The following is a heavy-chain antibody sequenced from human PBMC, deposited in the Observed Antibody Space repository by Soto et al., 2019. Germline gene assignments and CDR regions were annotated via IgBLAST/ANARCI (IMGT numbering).Heavy chain of an antibody. J-gene: IGHJ6*02. V-gene: IGHV1-69*01. CDR3: ARGGTGVYNYDDIDF. CDR2: IIPIFGTT. D-gene: IGHD3-10*01. Sequence: QVQLVQSGAEVKKPGSSVKVSCKASGGTFSSYAISWVRQAPGQGLEWMGGIIPIFGTTNYAQKFQGRVTINAAASTSTAYTRLSSLTSEAKAWHCCARGGTGVYNYDDIDFWGQGTTVTVSS. CDR1: GGTFSSYA.